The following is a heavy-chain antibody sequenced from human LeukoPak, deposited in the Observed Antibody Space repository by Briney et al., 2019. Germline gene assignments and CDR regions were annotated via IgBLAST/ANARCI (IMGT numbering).Heavy chain of an antibody. D-gene: IGHD3-22*01. CDR1: GYTFTSYY. J-gene: IGHJ4*02. V-gene: IGHV1-46*01. Sequence: ASVKVSCKASGYTFTSYYMHWVRQAPGQGLEWMGIINPSGGSTSYAQKFQGRVTMTRDMSTSTVYMELSSLRSEDTAVYYCARDPRYYYDSSGFFDYWGQGTLVTVSS. CDR2: INPSGGST. CDR3: ARDPRYYYDSSGFFDY.